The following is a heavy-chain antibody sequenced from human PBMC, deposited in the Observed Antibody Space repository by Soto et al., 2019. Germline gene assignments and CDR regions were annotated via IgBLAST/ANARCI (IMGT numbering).Heavy chain of an antibody. CDR2: MYYTGNT. V-gene: IGHV4-39*01. CDR1: GGSFTSTNYF. D-gene: IGHD3-22*01. J-gene: IGHJ1*01. CDR3: ARLQIYDSRAAPTPIFHP. Sequence: QLQESGPGLVKPSETLSLTCTVSGGSFTSTNYFWGWIRQPPGKGLEWIGYMYYTGNTFYSPSLKSRVTMSVDTSTRQFSLDLSSVTAADTAMYYCARLQIYDSRAAPTPIFHPWGLGAMVTVSS.